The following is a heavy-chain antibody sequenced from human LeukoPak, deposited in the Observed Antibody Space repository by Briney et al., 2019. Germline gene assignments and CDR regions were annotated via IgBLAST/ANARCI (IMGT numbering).Heavy chain of an antibody. J-gene: IGHJ6*02. V-gene: IGHV3-23*01. CDR3: AKASSATNPYYDMDV. CDR1: GFTFSTYS. D-gene: IGHD3-22*01. CDR2: FSGGGGGT. Sequence: PGGSLRLSCAASGFTFSTYSMYWVRQAPGKGLEWVSVFSGGGGGTYYADSVRGRFTISRDNSRNTLYLQMNSLRAEDTALYYCAKASSATNPYYDMDVWGQGTTVTVSS.